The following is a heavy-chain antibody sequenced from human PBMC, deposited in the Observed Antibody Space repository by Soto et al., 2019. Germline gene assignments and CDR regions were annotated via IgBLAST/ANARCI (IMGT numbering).Heavy chain of an antibody. J-gene: IGHJ4*02. D-gene: IGHD2-2*03. Sequence: QVQLVESGGGVVQPGRSLRLSCAASGFTFSSYGMHWVRQAPGKGLEWVAVIWYDGSNKYYADSVKGRFTISRDNSKNTLYLQMNSLRAEDTAVYYCAREHGYCSSTSCYGIDYWGQGTLVTVSS. V-gene: IGHV3-33*01. CDR1: GFTFSSYG. CDR3: AREHGYCSSTSCYGIDY. CDR2: IWYDGSNK.